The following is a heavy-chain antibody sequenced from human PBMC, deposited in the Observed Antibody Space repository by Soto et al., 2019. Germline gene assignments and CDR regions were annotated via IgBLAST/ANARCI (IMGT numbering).Heavy chain of an antibody. D-gene: IGHD3-22*01. J-gene: IGHJ4*02. V-gene: IGHV4-31*03. CDR1: GGSISSGGYY. CDR3: ARLYYYDSSGYYYTRGYFDY. CDR2: IYYSGST. Sequence: SETLSLTCTVSGGSISSGGYYWSWIRQQPGKSQEWIGYIYYSGSTYYNPSLKSRVTISVDTSKNQFSLKLSSVTAADTAVYYCARLYYYDSSGYYYTRGYFDYWGQGTLVTVSS.